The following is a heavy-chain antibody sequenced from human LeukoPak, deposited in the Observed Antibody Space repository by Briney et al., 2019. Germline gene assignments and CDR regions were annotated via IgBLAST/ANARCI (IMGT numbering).Heavy chain of an antibody. Sequence: EASVKVSCKASGYTFTSYDINWVRQAPGQGLEWMGWISVYNGNTNYAQKLQGRVTMTTEISTSTAYMELSSLRSEDTAIYYCARIRDGYNDAYDLWGQGTVVTVPS. D-gene: IGHD5-24*01. CDR3: ARIRDGYNDAYDL. CDR1: GYTFTSYD. J-gene: IGHJ3*01. CDR2: ISVYNGNT. V-gene: IGHV1-18*01.